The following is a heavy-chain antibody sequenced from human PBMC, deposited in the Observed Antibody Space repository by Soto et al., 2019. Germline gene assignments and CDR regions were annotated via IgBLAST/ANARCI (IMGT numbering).Heavy chain of an antibody. CDR1: GESFSRYY. CDR3: ARSAAVGKDYYYYGMDV. D-gene: IGHD1-26*01. CDR2: IYYSGST. V-gene: IGHV4-59*01. Sequence: PETLSLTCVVYGESFSRYYWSWIRQPPGKGLEWIGYIYYSGSTNYNPSLKSRVTISVDTSKNQFSLKLSSVTAADTTVYYCARSAAVGKDYYYYGMDVWGQGTTVTVSS. J-gene: IGHJ6*02.